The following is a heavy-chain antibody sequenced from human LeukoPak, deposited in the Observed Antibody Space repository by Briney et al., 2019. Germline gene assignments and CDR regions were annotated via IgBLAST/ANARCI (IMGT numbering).Heavy chain of an antibody. CDR1: GFTFSDYY. J-gene: IGHJ4*02. Sequence: PGGSLRLSCAASGFTFSDYYMSWVRQAPGKGLEWVSAISGSGGSTYYADSVKGRFTISRDNSKNTLYLQMNSLRAEDTAVYYCAKDPPSYCDSSGSDYWGQGTLVTVSS. CDR3: AKDPPSYCDSSGSDY. CDR2: ISGSGGST. D-gene: IGHD3-22*01. V-gene: IGHV3-23*01.